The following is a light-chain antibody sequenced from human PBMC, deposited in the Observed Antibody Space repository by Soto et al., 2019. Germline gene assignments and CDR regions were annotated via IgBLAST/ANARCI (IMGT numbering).Light chain of an antibody. Sequence: QSVLTQSPSASASLGASVKLTCTLSSGHSSYTIAWHQHQPEKGPRFLMKLNSDGSHFKGDGIPDRFSVSRSGAERYLTISSLQSEDEADYYCSLLTTSGTWVFGGGTKLTVL. J-gene: IGLJ3*02. CDR3: SLLTTSGTWV. V-gene: IGLV4-69*01. CDR2: LNSDGSH. CDR1: SGHSSYT.